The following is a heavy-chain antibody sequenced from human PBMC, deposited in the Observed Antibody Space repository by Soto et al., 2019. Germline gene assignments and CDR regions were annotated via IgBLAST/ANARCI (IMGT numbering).Heavy chain of an antibody. J-gene: IGHJ5*02. CDR3: ARVYSSGWYVRWFDP. Sequence: QVQLVQSGAEVKKPGASVKVSCKASGYTFTSYAMHWVRQAPGQRLEWMGWINAGNGNTKYSQKFQGRVTITRDTSASTAYMELSSLRSEDTAVYYCARVYSSGWYVRWFDPWGQGTLVTVSS. D-gene: IGHD6-19*01. V-gene: IGHV1-3*01. CDR2: INAGNGNT. CDR1: GYTFTSYA.